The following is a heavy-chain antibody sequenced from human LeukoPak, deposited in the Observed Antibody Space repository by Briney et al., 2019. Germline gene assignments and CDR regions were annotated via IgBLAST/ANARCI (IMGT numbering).Heavy chain of an antibody. Sequence: GGSLRLSCAASGFTFSSYAMHWVRQAPGKGLEWVAVISYDGGNKYYADSVKGRFTISRDNSKNTLYLQMNSLRAEDTAVYYCARGLYYYDSSGYFGYWGQGTLVTVSS. J-gene: IGHJ4*02. D-gene: IGHD3-22*01. CDR1: GFTFSSYA. V-gene: IGHV3-30*04. CDR2: ISYDGGNK. CDR3: ARGLYYYDSSGYFGY.